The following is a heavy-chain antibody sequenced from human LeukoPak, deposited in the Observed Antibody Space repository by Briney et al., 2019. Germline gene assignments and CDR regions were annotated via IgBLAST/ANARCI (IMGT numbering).Heavy chain of an antibody. V-gene: IGHV4-39*07. Sequence: SETLSLTCTVSGGSISSSSYYWGWIRQPPGKGLEWIGSIYYSGSTYYNPSLKSRVTISVDMSKNQFSLKLSSVTAADTAVYYCARGASNYHGSYFDYWGQGTLVTVSS. D-gene: IGHD4-11*01. CDR1: GGSISSSSYY. J-gene: IGHJ4*02. CDR3: ARGASNYHGSYFDY. CDR2: IYYSGST.